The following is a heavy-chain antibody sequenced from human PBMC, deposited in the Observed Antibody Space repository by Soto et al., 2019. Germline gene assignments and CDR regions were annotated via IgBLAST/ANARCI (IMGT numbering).Heavy chain of an antibody. V-gene: IGHV5-51*01. Sequence: PGESLKISCKTSGYTFTGHWIGWVRQMPGKGLEWMGTIHPSDSDTRYSPSFQGQVAISADKSSSTAYLQWSSLKASDTATYYCARPLSPYYYYYGVDVWGQGTTVTVSS. CDR1: GYTFTGHW. CDR3: ARPLSPYYYYYGVDV. J-gene: IGHJ6*02. CDR2: IHPSDSDT.